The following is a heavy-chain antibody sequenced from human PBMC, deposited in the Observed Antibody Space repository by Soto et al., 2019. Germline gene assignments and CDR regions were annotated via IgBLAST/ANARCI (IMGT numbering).Heavy chain of an antibody. D-gene: IGHD3-3*01. Sequence: EVQVVESGGGLVKPGGSLTLSCAASGFTFSRYSMNWVRQAPGKGLEWVSSISRTSNYIYYTDSVKGRFTISRDNAKNSIYLQMNSLRAEDTATYYCASGVFGLVSPVIGGYWGQGTLVTVSS. CDR2: ISRTSNYI. V-gene: IGHV3-21*01. CDR3: ASGVFGLVSPVIGGY. CDR1: GFTFSRYS. J-gene: IGHJ4*02.